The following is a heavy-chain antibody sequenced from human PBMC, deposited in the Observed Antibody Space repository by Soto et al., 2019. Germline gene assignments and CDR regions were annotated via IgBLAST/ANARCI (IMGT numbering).Heavy chain of an antibody. J-gene: IGHJ4*02. CDR1: GFTFTSYG. Sequence: QMHLVASGGGVVQPGRSLTLSCVASGFTFTSYGIHWVRQAPGKGLEWVAVIWYDGSNKYYRDSVKGRFSISRDNSKNTVYLQMYSLRAEDPAVYYCARDRRFLEWLDYWGQGTLVSVSS. V-gene: IGHV3-33*01. D-gene: IGHD3-3*01. CDR2: IWYDGSNK. CDR3: ARDRRFLEWLDY.